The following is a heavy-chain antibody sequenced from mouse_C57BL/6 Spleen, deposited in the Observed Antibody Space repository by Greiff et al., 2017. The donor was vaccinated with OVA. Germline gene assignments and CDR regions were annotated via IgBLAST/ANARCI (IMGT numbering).Heavy chain of an antibody. CDR1: GFTFSDYY. D-gene: IGHD3-2*02. Sequence: EVQGVESGGGLVQPGGSLKLSCAASGFTFSDYYMYWVRQTPEKRLEWVAYISNGGGSTYYPDTVKGRFTISRDNAKNTLYLQMIRLKSEDTAMYYCARQVRALDSSGYYFDYWGQGTTLTVSS. CDR3: ARQVRALDSSGYYFDY. CDR2: ISNGGGST. J-gene: IGHJ2*01. V-gene: IGHV5-12*01.